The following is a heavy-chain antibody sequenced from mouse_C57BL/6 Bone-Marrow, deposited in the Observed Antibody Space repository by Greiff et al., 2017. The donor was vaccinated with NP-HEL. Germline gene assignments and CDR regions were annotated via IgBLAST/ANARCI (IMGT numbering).Heavy chain of an antibody. D-gene: IGHD2-4*01. J-gene: IGHJ3*01. CDR2: TYPGSGNT. CDR1: GYTFTDYY. CDR3: ARSGVYYDYDEFAY. Sequence: VQLQQSGPELVKPGASVKISCKASGYTFTDYYINWVKQRPGQGLEWIGWTYPGSGNTKYNEKFKGKATLTVDTSSSTAYMQLSSLTSEDSAVYFCARSGVYYDYDEFAYWGQGTLVTVSA. V-gene: IGHV1-84*01.